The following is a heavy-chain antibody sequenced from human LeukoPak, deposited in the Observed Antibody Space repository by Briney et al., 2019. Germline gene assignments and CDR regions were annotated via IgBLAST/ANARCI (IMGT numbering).Heavy chain of an antibody. D-gene: IGHD3-3*01. Sequence: GESLKISCKGSGYSFTSYWIGWVRQMPGKGLEWMGIIYPGDSDTRYSPSFQGQVTISADKSISTAYLQWSSLKASDTAMYYCARHSEGPYDFWSGRAFGPYYYMGVWGKGTTVTVSS. CDR2: IYPGDSDT. CDR1: GYSFTSYW. CDR3: ARHSEGPYDFWSGRAFGPYYYMGV. J-gene: IGHJ6*03. V-gene: IGHV5-51*01.